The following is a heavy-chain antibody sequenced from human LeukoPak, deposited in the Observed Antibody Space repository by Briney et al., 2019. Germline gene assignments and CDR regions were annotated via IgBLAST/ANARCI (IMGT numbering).Heavy chain of an antibody. CDR3: AKSPDVVIERIGTTFDH. V-gene: IGHV3-23*01. Sequence: PGGSLRLSCVASGFSFRTFAMSWVRQTQEKGLEWVSTISGSGAGAYYPESVRGRFTISRDNSQNTLHLQLNNLRAEDTAVYFCAKSPDVVIERIGTTFDHWGHGIRVTVAA. CDR1: GFSFRTFA. J-gene: IGHJ4*01. CDR2: ISGSGAGA. D-gene: IGHD1-1*01.